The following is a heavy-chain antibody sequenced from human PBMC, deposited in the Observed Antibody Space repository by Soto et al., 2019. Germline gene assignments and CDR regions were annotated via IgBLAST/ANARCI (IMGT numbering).Heavy chain of an antibody. V-gene: IGHV3-7*03. Sequence: EVQLVESGGGLVQPGGSLRLSCAASGFTFSSYWMSWVRQAPGKGLEWVANIKQDGSEKYYVDSVKGRFTISRDNAKNSLYLQMNSLRAEDTAVYYCARVWGYGRGHGFDYWGQGTLVTVSS. CDR2: IKQDGSEK. J-gene: IGHJ4*02. D-gene: IGHD5-18*01. CDR1: GFTFSSYW. CDR3: ARVWGYGRGHGFDY.